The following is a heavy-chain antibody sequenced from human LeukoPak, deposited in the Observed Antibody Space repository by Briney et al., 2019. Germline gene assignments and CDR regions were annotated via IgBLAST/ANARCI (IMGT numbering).Heavy chain of an antibody. D-gene: IGHD3-22*01. CDR3: TTGTSYYDSSGHSFDY. CDR2: IKSKTDGGTT. Sequence: LSLSPAVSGFTSSNAWVRWARHAPGKGKEWVGRIKSKTDGGTTDYAAPVKGRFTISRDDSKNTLYLQMNSLKTEDTAVYYCTTGTSYYDSSGHSFDYWGQGPLVTVSS. CDR1: GFTSSNAW. V-gene: IGHV3-15*01. J-gene: IGHJ4*02.